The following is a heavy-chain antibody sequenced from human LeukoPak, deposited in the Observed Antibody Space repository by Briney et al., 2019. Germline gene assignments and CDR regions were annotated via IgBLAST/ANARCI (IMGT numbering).Heavy chain of an antibody. CDR3: ARGFDYGDDYGWVDY. Sequence: ASVKVSCKASGYTFTSYYMHWVRQAPGQGLEWMGIINPSGGSTSYAQKFQGRVTMTRNTSISTAYMELSSLRSEDTAVYYCARGFDYGDDYGWVDYWGQGTLVTVSS. D-gene: IGHD4-17*01. CDR2: INPSGGST. CDR1: GYTFTSYY. V-gene: IGHV1-46*01. J-gene: IGHJ4*02.